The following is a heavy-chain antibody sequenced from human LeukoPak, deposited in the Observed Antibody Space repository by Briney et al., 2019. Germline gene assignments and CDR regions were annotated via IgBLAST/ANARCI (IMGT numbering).Heavy chain of an antibody. V-gene: IGHV1-69*13. CDR3: ARGLYCSSRTSCYDYGMDV. CDR1: GGTFRSYG. Sequence: ASVKVSCKASGGTFRSYGLNWVRQAPGQGLEWMRGIIPIFGTAKYAQKLQGRVSITADESTSTAYMELSSLGSEDTAVYYCARGLYCSSRTSCYDYGMDVWGQGTTVTVSS. CDR2: IIPIFGTA. J-gene: IGHJ6*02. D-gene: IGHD2-2*01.